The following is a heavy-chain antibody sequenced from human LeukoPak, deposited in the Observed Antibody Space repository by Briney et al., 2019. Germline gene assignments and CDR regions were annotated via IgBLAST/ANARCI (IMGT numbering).Heavy chain of an antibody. V-gene: IGHV4-4*07. CDR3: ARDVMTTRSFDY. D-gene: IGHD4-11*01. CDR2: IYTSGST. CDR1: GGSISSYY. Sequence: PSETLSLTCTVSGGSISSYYWSWIRQPAGKGLEWIGRIYTSGSTNYNPSLKSRVTISVDKSKNQFSLKLSSVTAADTAVYYCARDVMTTRSFDYWVQGTLVTVSS. J-gene: IGHJ4*02.